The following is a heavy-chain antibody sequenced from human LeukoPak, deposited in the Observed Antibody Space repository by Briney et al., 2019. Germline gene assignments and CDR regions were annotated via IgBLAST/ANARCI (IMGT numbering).Heavy chain of an antibody. J-gene: IGHJ4*02. D-gene: IGHD6-13*01. CDR1: GYTFTSFY. V-gene: IGHV1-2*02. CDR2: IDPNSGGT. Sequence: ASVKVSCKASGYTFTSFYMHWVRQAPGQGLEWMGWIDPNSGGTNFAQKFQGRVTMTRDTSITTAYMELSRLTSDDTAVYYCARGAGTSWLDYWGQGSLVIVSS. CDR3: ARGAGTSWLDY.